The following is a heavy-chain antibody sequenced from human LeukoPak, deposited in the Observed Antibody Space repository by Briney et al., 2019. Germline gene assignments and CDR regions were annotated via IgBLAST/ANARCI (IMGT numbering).Heavy chain of an antibody. V-gene: IGHV1-69*05. J-gene: IGHJ4*02. CDR2: IIPIFGTA. CDR3: ARVGYCSSTSCYSYFDY. CDR1: GGTFSSYA. D-gene: IGHD2-2*01. Sequence: SVKVSCKASGGTFSSYAISWVRQAPGQGLDWMGRIIPIFGTANYAQKFQGRVTITTDESTSTAYMELSSLRSEDTAVYYCARVGYCSSTSCYSYFDYWGQGTLVTVSS.